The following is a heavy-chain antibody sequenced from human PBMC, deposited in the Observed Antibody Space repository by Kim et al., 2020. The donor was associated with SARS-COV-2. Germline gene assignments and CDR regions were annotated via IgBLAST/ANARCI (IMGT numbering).Heavy chain of an antibody. V-gene: IGHV5-51*01. Sequence: GESLKISCKGSGYNFPSYWIGWVRQRPGKGLEWMGIIYLGDSDTRYSPSFQGQVTIPADKSTTTAYLQWSSLKASDTAMYYCARSAGPYDYYFDYWGQGTLVTVSS. D-gene: IGHD3-16*01. CDR1: GYNFPSYW. CDR3: ARSAGPYDYYFDY. CDR2: IYLGDSDT. J-gene: IGHJ4*02.